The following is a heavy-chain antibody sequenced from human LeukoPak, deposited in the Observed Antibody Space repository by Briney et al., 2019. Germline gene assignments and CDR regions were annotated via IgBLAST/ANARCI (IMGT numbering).Heavy chain of an antibody. Sequence: GSSVKVSYKASGGTFSSYAISWVRQAPGQGLEWMGRIIPIFGTANYAQKFQGRVTITTDESTSTAYMELSSLRSEDTAVYYCARDDYDYVWGSHFYFDYWGQGTLVTVSS. CDR3: ARDDYDYVWGSHFYFDY. V-gene: IGHV1-69*05. D-gene: IGHD3-16*01. CDR1: GGTFSSYA. CDR2: IIPIFGTA. J-gene: IGHJ4*02.